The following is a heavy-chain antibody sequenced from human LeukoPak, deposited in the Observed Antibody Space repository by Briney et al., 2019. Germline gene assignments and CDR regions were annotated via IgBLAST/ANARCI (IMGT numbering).Heavy chain of an antibody. CDR3: ARDYGDYQRGPFDY. J-gene: IGHJ4*02. Sequence: GGSLRLSCAASGFTFSSYEMNWVRQAPGKGLEWVSSISSSSSYIYYADSVKGRFTISRDNAKNSLYLQMNSLRVEDTAVYYCARDYGDYQRGPFDYWGQGTPVTVSS. CDR1: GFTFSSYE. CDR2: ISSSSSYI. V-gene: IGHV3-21*01. D-gene: IGHD4-17*01.